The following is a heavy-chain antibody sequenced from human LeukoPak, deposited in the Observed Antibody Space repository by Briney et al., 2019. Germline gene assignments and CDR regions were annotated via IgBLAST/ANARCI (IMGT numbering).Heavy chain of an antibody. D-gene: IGHD1-14*01. CDR2: IVSDGSTT. V-gene: IGHV3-74*01. CDR3: GRDSRYSIDS. CDR1: GFTFSTYW. J-gene: IGHJ4*02. Sequence: GGSLRLSCAASGFTFSTYWMHWVCQAPGKGLVWVSRIVSDGSTTTYADSVKGRFTISRDNAKNTLYLQMNSLRAEDTAVYYCGRDSRYSIDSWGQGTLVTVSS.